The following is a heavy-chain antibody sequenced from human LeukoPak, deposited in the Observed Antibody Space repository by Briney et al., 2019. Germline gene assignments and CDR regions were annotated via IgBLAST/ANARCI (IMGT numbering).Heavy chain of an antibody. CDR3: AKAASYSSSWYFQH. D-gene: IGHD6-13*01. CDR2: IYSGGST. J-gene: IGHJ1*01. V-gene: IGHV3-53*01. CDR1: GFTVSSNY. Sequence: GGSLRLSCAASGFTVSSNYMSWVRQAPGKGLEWVSVIYSGGSTYYADSVKGRFTISRDNSKNTLYLQMNSLRAEDTAVYYCAKAASYSSSWYFQHWGQGTLVTVSS.